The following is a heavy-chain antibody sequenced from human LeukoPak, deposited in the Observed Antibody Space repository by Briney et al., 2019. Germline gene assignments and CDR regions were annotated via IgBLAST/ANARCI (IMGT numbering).Heavy chain of an antibody. V-gene: IGHV1-2*04. CDR3: ARGPYPGAAGGRTYYFDY. CDR1: GYIFTNNA. Sequence: GASVQVSCKASGYIFTNNAMNWVRQAPGQGLEWMGWINPNSGGTNYAQKFQGWVTMTRDTSISTAYMELSRLRSDDTAVYYCARGPYPGAAGGRTYYFDYWGQGTLVTVSS. D-gene: IGHD2-15*01. J-gene: IGHJ4*02. CDR2: INPNSGGT.